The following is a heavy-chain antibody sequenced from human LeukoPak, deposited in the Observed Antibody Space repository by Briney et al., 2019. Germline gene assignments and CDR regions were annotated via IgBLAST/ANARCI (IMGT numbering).Heavy chain of an antibody. V-gene: IGHV4-59*01. CDR1: GGSISSYY. CDR3: ARVGLELWFDY. Sequence: SEALSLTCTVSGGSISSYYWSWIRQPPGKGLEWIGYIYYSGSTNYNPSLKSRVTISVDTSKNQFSLKLSSVTAADTAVYYCARVGLELWFDYWGQGTLVTVSS. CDR2: IYYSGST. J-gene: IGHJ4*02. D-gene: IGHD1-7*01.